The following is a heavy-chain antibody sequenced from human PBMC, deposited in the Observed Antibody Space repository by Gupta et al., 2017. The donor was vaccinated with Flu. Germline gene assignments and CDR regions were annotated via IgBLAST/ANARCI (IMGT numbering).Heavy chain of an antibody. CDR2: ISSSSSDI. Sequence: EVQLVESGGGLVKPGGSLRLSCAASGFTFSSYSMNWVRQAPGKGVEWVSSISSSSSDIFYADSVKGRFTISRDNAKNSLYLQMNSLRAEDTAVYYCARGGYSHDTKYYYYGMDVWGQGTTVTVSS. CDR1: GFTFSSYS. D-gene: IGHD5-18*01. V-gene: IGHV3-21*01. J-gene: IGHJ6*02. CDR3: ARGGYSHDTKYYYYGMDV.